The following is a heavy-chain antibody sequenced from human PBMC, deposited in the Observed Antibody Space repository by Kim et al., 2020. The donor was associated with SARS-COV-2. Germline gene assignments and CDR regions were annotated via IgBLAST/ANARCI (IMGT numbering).Heavy chain of an antibody. CDR3: ARDVGAHWNEQHGGMDV. D-gene: IGHD1-1*01. J-gene: IGHJ6*02. V-gene: IGHV3-48*03. CDR1: GLTFSSYE. CDR2: ISSSGSTI. Sequence: GGSLRLSCAASGLTFSSYEMNWVRQAPGKGLEWVSYISSSGSTIYYADSVKGRFTISRDNAKNSLYLEMNSLRAEDTAVYYCARDVGAHWNEQHGGMDVWGQGITDTVSS.